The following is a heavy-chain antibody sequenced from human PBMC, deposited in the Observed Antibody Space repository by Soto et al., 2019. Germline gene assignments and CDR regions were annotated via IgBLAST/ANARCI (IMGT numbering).Heavy chain of an antibody. CDR2: IWYDGSNK. J-gene: IGHJ3*02. CDR1: GFTFSSYG. D-gene: IGHD2-21*01. Sequence: PGGSLRLSCAASGFTFSSYGMHWVRQAPGKGLEWVAVIWYDGSNKYYADSVKGRFTISRDNSKITLYLQMNSLRAEDTAVYYCARDMDVVVIAITNAFDIWGQGTMVTVSS. V-gene: IGHV3-33*01. CDR3: ARDMDVVVIAITNAFDI.